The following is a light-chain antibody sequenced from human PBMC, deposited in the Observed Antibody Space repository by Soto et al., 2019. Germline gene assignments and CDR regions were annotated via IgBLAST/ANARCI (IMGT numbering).Light chain of an antibody. CDR3: SSYTSSSTYD. Sequence: QSALTQPASVSGSPVQSIAISCTGTSSDVGGYNYVSWYQQHPGKAHKLMVYDVSNRPSGVSNRFSGSKSGNTASLTISGLQAEDEADYYCSSYTSSSTYDFGTGTKVTVL. V-gene: IGLV2-14*01. CDR1: SSDVGGYNY. J-gene: IGLJ1*01. CDR2: DVS.